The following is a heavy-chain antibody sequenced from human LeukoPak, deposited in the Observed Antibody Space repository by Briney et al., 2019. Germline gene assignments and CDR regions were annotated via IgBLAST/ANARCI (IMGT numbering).Heavy chain of an antibody. D-gene: IGHD4-17*01. Sequence: ASAKVSCKASGYTFTDYFIHWVRQAPGQGLEWMGWINPNSGGTDYAQKFQGRVTMTRDTSINSVYMELSSLTFDDTAVYYCARLGPYTVTTFFDYWGQGTLVTVSS. J-gene: IGHJ4*02. CDR1: GYTFTDYF. V-gene: IGHV1-2*02. CDR3: ARLGPYTVTTFFDY. CDR2: INPNSGGT.